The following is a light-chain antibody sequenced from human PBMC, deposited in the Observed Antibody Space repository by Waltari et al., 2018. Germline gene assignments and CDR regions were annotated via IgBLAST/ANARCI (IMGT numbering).Light chain of an antibody. CDR3: QQNYNIPRT. CDR1: QSISRH. J-gene: IGKJ1*01. V-gene: IGKV1-39*01. CDR2: AAT. Sequence: DIQMTQSPSSLSASVGDRVTITCRASQSISRHLSWYQQQPGEAPKLLIYAATTLHSGVPIRFSGSGSGTDFSLTISGLQPEDLATYYCQQNYNIPRTFGQGTKVEIK.